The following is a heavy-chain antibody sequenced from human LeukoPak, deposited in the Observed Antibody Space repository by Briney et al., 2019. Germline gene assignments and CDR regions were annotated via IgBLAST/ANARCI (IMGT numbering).Heavy chain of an antibody. CDR3: AREKTIDFWSGYYTGGDYYYYMDV. V-gene: IGHV1-2*06. CDR1: GYTFTGYY. Sequence: GASVKVSCKASGYTFTGYYMHWVRQAPGQRLEWMGRINPNSGGTNYAQKFQGRVTMTRDTSISTAYMELSRLRSDGTAVYYCAREKTIDFWSGYYTGGDYYYYMDVWGKGTTVTVSS. CDR2: INPNSGGT. J-gene: IGHJ6*03. D-gene: IGHD3-3*01.